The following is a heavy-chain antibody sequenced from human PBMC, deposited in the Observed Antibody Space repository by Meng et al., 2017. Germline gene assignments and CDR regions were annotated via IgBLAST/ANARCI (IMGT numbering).Heavy chain of an antibody. CDR2: IIPIFGTA. CDR3: ARALKHYYDSSGYRVGYFDY. J-gene: IGHJ4*02. Sequence: QVPLVQAGAEVKKPGASVKVSCKASGGTFSSYAISWVRQAPGQGLEWMGGIIPIFGTANYAQKFQGRVTITADESTSTAYMELSSLRSEDTAVYYCARALKHYYDSSGYRVGYFDYWGQGTLVTVSS. V-gene: IGHV1-69*01. D-gene: IGHD3-22*01. CDR1: GGTFSSYA.